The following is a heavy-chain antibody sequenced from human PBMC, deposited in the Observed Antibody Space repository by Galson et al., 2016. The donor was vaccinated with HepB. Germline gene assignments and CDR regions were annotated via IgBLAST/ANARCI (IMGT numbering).Heavy chain of an antibody. J-gene: IGHJ6*02. V-gene: IGHV4-31*03. CDR2: IYYSGYT. Sequence: TLSLTCTVSGGSISSGDYYWTWIRQHPGKGLEWIGYIYYSGYTYCTPSLKSRVTMSLDTSKNHFSLKLSSVTAADTAVYYCARDSRRPYGLDVWGQGTAVTAS. D-gene: IGHD2-2*01. CDR1: GGSISSGDYY. CDR3: ARDSRRPYGLDV.